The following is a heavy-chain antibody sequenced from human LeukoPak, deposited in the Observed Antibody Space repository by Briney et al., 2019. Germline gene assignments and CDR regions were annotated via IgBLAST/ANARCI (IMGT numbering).Heavy chain of an antibody. CDR3: ASVRGYSSGWYASGFDP. D-gene: IGHD6-19*01. CDR2: IYYTGST. V-gene: IGHV4-39*07. J-gene: IGHJ5*02. Sequence: SETLSLTCTVSGGSISSSSYYWGWIRQPPGKGLEWIGSIYYTGSTNYNPSLKSRVTISLDTSKNQFSLKLSSVTAADTAVYYCASVRGYSSGWYASGFDPWGQGTLVTVSS. CDR1: GGSISSSSYY.